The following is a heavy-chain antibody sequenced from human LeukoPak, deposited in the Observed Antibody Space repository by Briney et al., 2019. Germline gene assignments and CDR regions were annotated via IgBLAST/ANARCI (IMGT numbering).Heavy chain of an antibody. V-gene: IGHV3-21*01. CDR2: ISTSGSYI. Sequence: GGSLRLSCAASGFTFSSYNMKWVRQAPGKGLEWASSISTSGSYIYYADSVKGRFTISRDNAKNSLYLQMNSLRAEDTAVYYCARDRDWNSGFDYWGQGTLVTVSS. D-gene: IGHD1-7*01. CDR1: GFTFSSYN. CDR3: ARDRDWNSGFDY. J-gene: IGHJ4*02.